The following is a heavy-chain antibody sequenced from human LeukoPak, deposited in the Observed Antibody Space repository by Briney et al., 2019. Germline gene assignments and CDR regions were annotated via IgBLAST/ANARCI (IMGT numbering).Heavy chain of an antibody. Sequence: ASVKVSCKVSGYTLTDLSMHWVRQAPGKGLEWMGGFDPEDGERIFAEKFQGRVIMTEDTSTDTAYMELSSLTSEDTAVYYCSTLLSSNYFDHWGQGTLVTVAS. D-gene: IGHD2/OR15-2a*01. CDR1: GYTLTDLS. V-gene: IGHV1-24*01. CDR3: STLLSSNYFDH. J-gene: IGHJ4*02. CDR2: FDPEDGER.